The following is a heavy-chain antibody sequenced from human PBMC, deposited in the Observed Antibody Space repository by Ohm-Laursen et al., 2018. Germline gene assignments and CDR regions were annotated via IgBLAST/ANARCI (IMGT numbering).Heavy chain of an antibody. CDR3: ARFWEDAVYFDL. Sequence: SLRLSCAASGFTFTRNWMSWVRQAPGKGLEWVANINQDGSEAFYMDSVKGRFTISRDTAKKSLYLQMNSLRAEDTAVYYCARFWEDAVYFDLWGRGTLVTVSS. V-gene: IGHV3-7*01. J-gene: IGHJ2*01. D-gene: IGHD3-16*01. CDR2: INQDGSEA. CDR1: GFTFTRNW.